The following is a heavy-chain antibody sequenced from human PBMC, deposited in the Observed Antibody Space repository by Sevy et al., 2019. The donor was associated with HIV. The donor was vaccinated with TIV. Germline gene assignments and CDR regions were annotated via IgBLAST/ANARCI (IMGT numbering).Heavy chain of an antibody. CDR3: ARDESIVGGGPYYYGMDV. D-gene: IGHD1-26*01. CDR2: INWNGGST. J-gene: IGHJ6*02. V-gene: IGHV3-20*04. Sequence: GGSLRLSCAASGFTFDDYGMSWVRQAPGKGLEWVSGINWNGGSTGYADSVKGRFTISRDNAKNSLYLQMNSLRAEATALYYCARDESIVGGGPYYYGMDVWGQGTTVTVSS. CDR1: GFTFDDYG.